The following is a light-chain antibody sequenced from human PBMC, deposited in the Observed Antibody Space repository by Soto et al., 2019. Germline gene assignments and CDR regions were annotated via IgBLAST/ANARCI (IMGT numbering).Light chain of an antibody. CDR3: QQHSHWPPWT. J-gene: IGKJ1*01. V-gene: IGKV3-11*01. CDR1: QSVSSY. CDR2: GAS. Sequence: EIVMTQSPDTLSVSPGERSTLSCRASQSVSSYLDWYQQKPGQAPRLLIHGASNRATGIPDRFSGSGSGTDFTLTISNLEPEDFAVYYCQQHSHWPPWTFGQGTKVDIK.